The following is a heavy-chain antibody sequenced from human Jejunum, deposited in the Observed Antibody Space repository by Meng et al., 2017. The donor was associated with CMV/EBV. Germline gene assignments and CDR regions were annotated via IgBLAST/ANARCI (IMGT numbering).Heavy chain of an antibody. CDR2: INPKSGDR. V-gene: IGHV1-2*02. J-gene: IGHJ4*02. Sequence: HLVLSGAEVKKPGASVKISLKASGYTFSDYNLHWVRQAPGQGLEGMGWINPKSGDRNYAQKFRGRVTMTRDTSITTAYMELSRLTSDDTAVYYSATDCGGGMCYGRAFDYWGQGTLVTVSS. CDR1: GYTFSDYN. D-gene: IGHD2-15*01. CDR3: ATDCGGGMCYGRAFDY.